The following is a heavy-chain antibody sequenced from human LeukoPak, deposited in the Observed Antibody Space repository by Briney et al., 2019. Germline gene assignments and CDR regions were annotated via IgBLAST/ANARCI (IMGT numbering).Heavy chain of an antibody. V-gene: IGHV4-59*08. CDR1: GGSISGFF. CDR3: ARGPPTSRGWRDY. Sequence: SETLSLTCTVSGGSISGFFWSWIRQPPGKGLEWIGYIYYSGSTNYNPSLKSRVTISIDTSKNQFSLKLSSVTAADTAVYYCARGPPTSRGWRDYWGQGTLVSVSS. CDR2: IYYSGST. D-gene: IGHD3-22*01. J-gene: IGHJ4*02.